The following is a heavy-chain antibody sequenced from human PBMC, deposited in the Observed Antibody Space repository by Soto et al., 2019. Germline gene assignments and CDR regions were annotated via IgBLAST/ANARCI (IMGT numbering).Heavy chain of an antibody. CDR3: AHRPHRYSTAWLAFDF. CDR1: GFSLDSHEVG. D-gene: IGHD1-1*01. Sequence: QITLKESGPTLVKPTQTLTLTCTFSGFSLDSHEVGVGWIRQPPGEALEWVAFISWNDERRYSPSLKSRLTITKDTSKNLVVLTMTNVDPADTGTDFCAHRPHRYSTAWLAFDFWGQGTTVAVSS. CDR2: ISWNDER. V-gene: IGHV2-5*01. J-gene: IGHJ3*01.